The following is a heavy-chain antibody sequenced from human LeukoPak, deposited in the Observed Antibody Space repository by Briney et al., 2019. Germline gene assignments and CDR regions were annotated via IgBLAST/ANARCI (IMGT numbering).Heavy chain of an antibody. Sequence: GGSLRLSCAASGFSFSTYNMNWVRQGPGKGLEWVSSISPGSNYIYYADSVKGRFTISRDNAKNSLYLQMNSLRAEDTALYYCARGSVGLQRNDWFDPWGQGTLVSFSS. CDR2: ISPGSNYI. J-gene: IGHJ5*02. V-gene: IGHV3-21*01. CDR3: ARGSVGLQRNDWFDP. D-gene: IGHD4-11*01. CDR1: GFSFSTYN.